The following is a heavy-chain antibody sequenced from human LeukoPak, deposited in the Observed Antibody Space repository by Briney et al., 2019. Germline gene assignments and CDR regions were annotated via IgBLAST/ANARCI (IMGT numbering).Heavy chain of an antibody. CDR2: IYHSGST. D-gene: IGHD5-12*01. CDR3: ARGGVATPFDY. CDR1: GVSVSSGSYY. Sequence: KSSETLSLTCTVSGVSVSSGSYYWSWIRQPPGKGLEWIGYIYHSGSTYYNPSLKSRVTISVDRSKNQFSLKLSSVTAADTAVYYCARGGVATPFDYWGQETLVTVSS. J-gene: IGHJ4*02. V-gene: IGHV4-30-2*01.